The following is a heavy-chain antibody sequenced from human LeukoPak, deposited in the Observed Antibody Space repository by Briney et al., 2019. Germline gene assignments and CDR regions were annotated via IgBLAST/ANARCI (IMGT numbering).Heavy chain of an antibody. CDR2: ISSSSSYI. CDR3: ATEMATKNDY. Sequence: GGSLRLSCAASGFTFRSYSMNWVRQAPGKGLEWVSSISSSSSYIYYADSVKGRFTISRDNAKNSLYLQMNSLRAEDTAVYYCATEMATKNDYWGQGTLVTVSS. V-gene: IGHV3-21*01. J-gene: IGHJ4*02. CDR1: GFTFRSYS. D-gene: IGHD5-24*01.